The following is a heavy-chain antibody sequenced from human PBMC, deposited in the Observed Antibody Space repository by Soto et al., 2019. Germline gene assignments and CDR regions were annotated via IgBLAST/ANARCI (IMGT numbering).Heavy chain of an antibody. CDR1: GGSISGYY. D-gene: IGHD4-17*01. J-gene: IGHJ4*02. Sequence: NPSETLSLTCTVSGGSISGYYWSWIRQPPGKGLEWIGYIYYSGSSNYSPSLKSRVTMSVDTSKNQFSLKLSSVTAADTAVYYCARQGRYGDYYFDHWGQGTPVTVSS. CDR3: ARQGRYGDYYFDH. V-gene: IGHV4-59*08. CDR2: IYYSGSS.